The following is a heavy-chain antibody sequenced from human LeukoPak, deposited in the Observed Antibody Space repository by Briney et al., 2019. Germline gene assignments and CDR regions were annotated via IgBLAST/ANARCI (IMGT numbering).Heavy chain of an antibody. D-gene: IGHD6-19*01. V-gene: IGHV4-59*08. CDR1: GGSISSYY. CDR2: IYYSGST. CDR3: ASLLGGRYGWYFDL. J-gene: IGHJ2*01. Sequence: SETLSLTCTVSGGSISSYYWSWIRQPPGKGLEWIGYIYYSGSTNYNPSLKSRVTISVDTSKNQFSLKLSSVTAADTAVYYCASLLGGRYGWYFDLWGRGTLVTVSS.